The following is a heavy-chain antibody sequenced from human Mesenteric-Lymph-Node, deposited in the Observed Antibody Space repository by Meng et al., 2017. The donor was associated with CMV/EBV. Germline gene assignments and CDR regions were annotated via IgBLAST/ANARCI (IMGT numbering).Heavy chain of an antibody. CDR3: ARVSVVVPAAIRGTYYYYGMDV. Sequence: ASVKVSCKASGYTFTSYDINWVRQATGQGPEWMGWMNPNSGNTGYAQKFQGRVTITTDESTSTAYMELSSLRSEDTAVYYCARVSVVVPAAIRGTYYYYGMDVWGQGTTVTVSS. V-gene: IGHV1-8*01. CDR2: MNPNSGNT. J-gene: IGHJ6*02. CDR1: GYTFTSYD. D-gene: IGHD2-2*02.